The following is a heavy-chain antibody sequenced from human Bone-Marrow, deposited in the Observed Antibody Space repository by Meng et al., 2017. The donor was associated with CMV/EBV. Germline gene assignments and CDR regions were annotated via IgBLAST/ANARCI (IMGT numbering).Heavy chain of an antibody. CDR3: ARGAKPIHWYFDR. V-gene: IGHV1-69*02. D-gene: IGHD2-21*01. J-gene: IGHJ2*01. CDR2: IIPFLGIS. Sequence: SVKVSCKASGGTFSTDSINWVRQAPGQGPEWMGRIIPFLGISRYAQKFQGRVTLTADKSTSTTYMELNSLRSEDTAVYYCARGAKPIHWYFDRWGRSTLVTVSS. CDR1: GGTFSTDS.